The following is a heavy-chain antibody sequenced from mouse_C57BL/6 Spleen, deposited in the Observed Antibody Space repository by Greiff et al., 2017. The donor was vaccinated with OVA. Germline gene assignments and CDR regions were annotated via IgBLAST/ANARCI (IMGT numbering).Heavy chain of an antibody. Sequence: VQLQQSGAELVRPGASVKLSCTASGFNIKDYYMHWVKQRPEQGLEWIGRIDPEDGDTEYAPKFPGKATMTADTASNTAYLQLSSLTSEDTAVYYCTTYEYDGGAFAYWGQGTLVTVSA. CDR2: IDPEDGDT. V-gene: IGHV14-1*01. CDR1: GFNIKDYY. J-gene: IGHJ3*01. CDR3: TTYEYDGGAFAY. D-gene: IGHD2-4*01.